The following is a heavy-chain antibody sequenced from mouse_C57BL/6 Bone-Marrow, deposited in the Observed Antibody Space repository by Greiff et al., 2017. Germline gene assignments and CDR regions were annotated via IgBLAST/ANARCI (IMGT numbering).Heavy chain of an antibody. J-gene: IGHJ4*01. CDR2: IYPGNSDT. Sequence: VQLQQSGTVLARPGASVKMSCKTSGYTFTSYWMHWVKQRPGQGLEWIGAIYPGNSDTSYNQKFKGKAKLTAVTSASTAYMELSSLTNEDSAVYYGARGGIYDGYYGGVDYWGQGTSVTVSS. CDR1: GYTFTSYW. V-gene: IGHV1-5*01. CDR3: ARGGIYDGYYGGVDY. D-gene: IGHD2-3*01.